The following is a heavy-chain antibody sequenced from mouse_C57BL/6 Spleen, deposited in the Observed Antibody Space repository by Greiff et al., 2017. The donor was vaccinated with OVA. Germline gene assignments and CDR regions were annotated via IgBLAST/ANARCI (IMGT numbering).Heavy chain of an antibody. D-gene: IGHD4-1*01. J-gene: IGHJ2*01. CDR2: IDPETGGT. Sequence: VQLQQSGAELVRPGASVTLSRKASGYTFTDYEMHWVKQTPVHGLEWIGAIDPETGGTAYNQKFKGKAILTADKSSSTAYMELRSLTSEDSAVYYCTRKSTGTDFDYWGQGTTLTVSS. CDR1: GYTFTDYE. V-gene: IGHV1-15*01. CDR3: TRKSTGTDFDY.